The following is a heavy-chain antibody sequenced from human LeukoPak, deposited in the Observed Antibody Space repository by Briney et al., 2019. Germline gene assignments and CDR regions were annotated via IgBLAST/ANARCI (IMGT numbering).Heavy chain of an antibody. V-gene: IGHV4-59*08. CDR3: ARHREMDSYEAFDM. CDR1: GGPISSYY. J-gene: IGHJ3*02. D-gene: IGHD5-24*01. CDR2: IVYSGST. Sequence: PSETLSLTCTVSGGPISSYYWSWIRQPPGQGLEWIGFIVYSGSTNYNPSLKSRVTISIDTSNNQLSLKLSSVTAADTAVYYCARHREMDSYEAFDMWGQGTMVTVSS.